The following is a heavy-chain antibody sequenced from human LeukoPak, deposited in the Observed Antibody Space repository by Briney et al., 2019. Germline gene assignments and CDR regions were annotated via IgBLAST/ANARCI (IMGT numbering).Heavy chain of an antibody. CDR3: AKGAGRGYCSGGSCDYFDY. CDR1: GFTFSSYA. D-gene: IGHD2-15*01. V-gene: IGHV3-23*01. J-gene: IGHJ4*02. CDR2: NSGRGGST. Sequence: GGSLRLSCVASGFTFSSYAMSWVRQAPGKGLEWVSANSGRGGSTYYADSVKGRFTISRDNSKNTLYLQMNSLRAEDTAVYYCAKGAGRGYCSGGSCDYFDYWGQGTLVTVSS.